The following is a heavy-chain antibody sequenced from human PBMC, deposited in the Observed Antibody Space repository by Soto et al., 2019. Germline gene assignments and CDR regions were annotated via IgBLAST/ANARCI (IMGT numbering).Heavy chain of an antibody. CDR3: AIGSGSYFPYCDF. V-gene: IGHV1-3*01. CDR1: GYTFTSHA. J-gene: IGHJ4*02. CDR2: INAANGNT. D-gene: IGHD1-26*01. Sequence: QVQLVQSGAEAKRPGASVKVSCKASGYTFTSHAIHWVRQAPGQRPEWMGWINAANGNTKYSQKFQGRVTITRDTSANTAYMEMNSLRSEDRAVYYFAIGSGSYFPYCDFWGQGTLVTVSS.